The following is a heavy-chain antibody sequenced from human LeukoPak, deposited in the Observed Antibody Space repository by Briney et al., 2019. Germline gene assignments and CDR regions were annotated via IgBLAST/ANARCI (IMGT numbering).Heavy chain of an antibody. V-gene: IGHV3-9*01. CDR1: GFTFHDYA. Sequence: GGSLRLSCAASGFTFHDYAMHWVRQAPGKGLEWVSGISWHSGSIGYADSVKGRFTISRDNAKNSLYLQMNSLRAEDTALYYCAKDTWDSSGYLSLWGQGTLVTVSS. J-gene: IGHJ4*02. CDR2: ISWHSGSI. D-gene: IGHD3-22*01. CDR3: AKDTWDSSGYLSL.